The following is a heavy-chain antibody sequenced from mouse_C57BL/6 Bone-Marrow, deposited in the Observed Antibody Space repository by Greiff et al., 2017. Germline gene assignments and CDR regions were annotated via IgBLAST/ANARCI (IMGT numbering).Heavy chain of an antibody. V-gene: IGHV1-81*01. D-gene: IGHD1-1*01. J-gene: IGHJ3*01. CDR2: IYPRSGNT. CDR1: GYTFTSYG. CDR3: AIYYYGIFAY. Sequence: QVQLQQSGAELARPGASVKLSCKASGYTFTSYGISWAKQRTGQGLEWIGEIYPRSGNTYYNEKFKGKATLTADKSSSTAYMELRSLTSEDSAVYFCAIYYYGIFAYWGQGTLVTVSA.